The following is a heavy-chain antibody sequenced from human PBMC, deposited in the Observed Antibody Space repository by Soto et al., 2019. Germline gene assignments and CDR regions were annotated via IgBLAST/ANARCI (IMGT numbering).Heavy chain of an antibody. Sequence: SVKVSCKASGYTFTSYAMHLVHQAPGQRLEWMGWINAGNGNTKYSQRFQGRVTITRDTSASTADMELSSRRGEDTAVYYWGRGGNLFWYLDLWGRGTLVTVSS. CDR3: GRGGNLFWYLDL. D-gene: IGHD1-1*01. V-gene: IGHV1-3*01. CDR2: INAGNGNT. J-gene: IGHJ2*01. CDR1: GYTFTSYA.